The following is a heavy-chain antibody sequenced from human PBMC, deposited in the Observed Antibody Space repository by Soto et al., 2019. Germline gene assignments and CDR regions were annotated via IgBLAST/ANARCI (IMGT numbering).Heavy chain of an antibody. CDR2: IWYDASNK. D-gene: IGHD6-19*01. V-gene: IGHV3-33*01. J-gene: IGHJ4*02. CDR3: AREGAGYSSGWYEGRGFDD. CDR1: GFTFSSYG. Sequence: QVQLVESGGGVVQPGRSLRLSCAASGFTFSSYGMHWVRQAPGKGLEWVAVIWYDASNKYYADSLKGRFTISRDNSKNTLYMQMNSLRAEDTDVYYCAREGAGYSSGWYEGRGFDDWGQGTLVTVSS.